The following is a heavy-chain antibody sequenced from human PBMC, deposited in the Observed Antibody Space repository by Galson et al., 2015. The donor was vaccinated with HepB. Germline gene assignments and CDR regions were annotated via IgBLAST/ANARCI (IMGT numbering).Heavy chain of an antibody. CDR1: GFTFSSDA. J-gene: IGHJ4*02. CDR2: LSYDGTNK. CDR3: ARVQSSSWYSDY. V-gene: IGHV3-30-3*01. D-gene: IGHD6-13*01. Sequence: SLRLSCAASGFTFSSDAMHWVRQAPGKGLEWVAVLSYDGTNKYYADSVKGRFTISRDNSKNTLYLQMKSLRAEDTAVYYCARVQSSSWYSDYWGQGTLVTVSS.